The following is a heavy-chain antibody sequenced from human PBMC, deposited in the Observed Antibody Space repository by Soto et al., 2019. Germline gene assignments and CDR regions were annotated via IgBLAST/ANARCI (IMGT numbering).Heavy chain of an antibody. CDR2: IIPIFGTA. CDR1: GSTFSSYA. V-gene: IGHV1-69*01. Sequence: QVQLVQSGAEVKKPGSSVKVSCKASGSTFSSYAISWVRQAPGQGLEWMGGIIPIFGTANYEQKFQGRVTITANESTSTAYMGLSSLRSDDTAVYSCAREGDGRSSDSCYIYDAFDIWGQGTMVTVSS. J-gene: IGHJ3*02. CDR3: AREGDGRSSDSCYIYDAFDI. D-gene: IGHD2-2*02.